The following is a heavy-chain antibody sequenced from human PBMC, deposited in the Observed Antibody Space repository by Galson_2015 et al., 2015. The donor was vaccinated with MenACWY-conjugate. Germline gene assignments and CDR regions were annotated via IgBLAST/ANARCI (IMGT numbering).Heavy chain of an antibody. J-gene: IGHJ5*02. D-gene: IGHD4/OR15-4a*01. V-gene: IGHV3-23*01. CDR3: AKRPLMTLGLTWFDP. CDR1: GFTFSSYA. Sequence: SLRLSCAASGFTFSSYAMSWVRQAPGKGLEWVSAISGSGGSTYYADSVKGRFTISRDNSKNTLYLQMNSLRAEDTAVYYCAKRPLMTLGLTWFDPWGQGTLVTVSS. CDR2: ISGSGGST.